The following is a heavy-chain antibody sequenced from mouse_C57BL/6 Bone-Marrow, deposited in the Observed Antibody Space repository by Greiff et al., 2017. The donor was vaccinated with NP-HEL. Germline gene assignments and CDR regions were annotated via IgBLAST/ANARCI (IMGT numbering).Heavy chain of an antibody. Sequence: EVKLQQSGPELVKPGASVKIPCKASGYTFTDYNMDWVKQSHGKSLEWIGDINPNNGGTIYNQKFKGKATLTVDKSSSTAYMELRSLTSDDTAVYYCARSDYGSSPWFAYWGQGTLVTVSA. J-gene: IGHJ3*01. CDR1: GYTFTDYN. V-gene: IGHV1-18*01. CDR3: ARSDYGSSPWFAY. D-gene: IGHD1-1*01. CDR2: INPNNGGT.